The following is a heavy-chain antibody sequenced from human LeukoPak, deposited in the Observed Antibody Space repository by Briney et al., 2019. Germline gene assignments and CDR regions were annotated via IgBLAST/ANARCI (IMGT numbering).Heavy chain of an antibody. D-gene: IGHD6-19*01. CDR1: GFTFSSYA. CDR3: ARGEIAVAGTWGVTTKAFDI. J-gene: IGHJ3*02. CDR2: ISYDGSNK. Sequence: PGGSLRLSCAASGFTFSSYAMHWVRQAPGKGLEWVAVISYDGSNKYYADSVKGRFTISRDNSKNTLYLQMNSLTAEDTAVYYCARGEIAVAGTWGVTTKAFDIWGQGTMVTVSS. V-gene: IGHV3-30-3*01.